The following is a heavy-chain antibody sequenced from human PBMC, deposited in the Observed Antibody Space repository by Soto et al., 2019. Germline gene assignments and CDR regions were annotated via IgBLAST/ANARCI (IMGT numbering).Heavy chain of an antibody. Sequence: QITLKESGPTLVKPTQTLTLTCTFSGFSLSSTRMAVGWIRQPPGKALEWLALIYWDDGKRYSPFLKSRLTITKDTSKNQVVLTMSNMDPVDTARYYCAHIVVAGLGYYFDYWGQGTLVPVSS. J-gene: IGHJ4*02. CDR3: AHIVVAGLGYYFDY. CDR1: GFSLSSTRMA. CDR2: IYWDDGK. D-gene: IGHD6-19*01. V-gene: IGHV2-5*02.